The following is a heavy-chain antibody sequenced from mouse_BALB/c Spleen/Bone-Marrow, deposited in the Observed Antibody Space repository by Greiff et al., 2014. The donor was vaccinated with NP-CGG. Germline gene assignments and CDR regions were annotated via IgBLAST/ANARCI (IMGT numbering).Heavy chain of an antibody. CDR2: ISYSGST. D-gene: IGHD2-14*01. CDR1: GYSITSDYA. J-gene: IGHJ2*01. V-gene: IGHV3-2*02. CDR3: ARKSYYRYAGFDY. Sequence: EVQLQQSGPGLVKPSQSLSLTCTVTGYSITSDYAWNWIRQFPGNKLEWMGYISYSGSTSYNPSLKSRISITRDTSKNQFFLQLNSVTTEDTATYYCARKSYYRYAGFDYWGQGTTLTVSS.